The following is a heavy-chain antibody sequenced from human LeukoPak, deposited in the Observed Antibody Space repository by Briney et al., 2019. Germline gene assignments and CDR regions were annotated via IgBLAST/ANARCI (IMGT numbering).Heavy chain of an antibody. CDR3: AKLLGGGDCYYCEAY. J-gene: IGHJ4*02. CDR2: ISYDGSNK. Sequence: PGGSLRLSCAASGFTFSSYGMHWVRQAPGKGLEWVAVISYDGSNKYYADSVKGRFTISRDNSKNTLYLQMNGLRTEDTAVYYCAKLLGGGDCYYCEAYWGQGTLVTVSS. CDR1: GFTFSSYG. V-gene: IGHV3-30*18. D-gene: IGHD2-21*02.